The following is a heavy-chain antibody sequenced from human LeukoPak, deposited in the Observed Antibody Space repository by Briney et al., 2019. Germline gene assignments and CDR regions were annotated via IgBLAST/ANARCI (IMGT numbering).Heavy chain of an antibody. CDR3: ARLAMMSSQVKTDI. J-gene: IGHJ3*02. Sequence: SETLSLTCGVSGYSISSGYYWGWIRQPPGKGLEWIGSIHHSGSTYYTPSLKSRVPILVDTSKNQFSLKLTSVTAADTAEFYCARLAMMSSQVKTDIWGQGTMVTVSS. CDR1: GYSISSGYY. D-gene: IGHD3-16*01. CDR2: IHHSGST. V-gene: IGHV4-38-2*01.